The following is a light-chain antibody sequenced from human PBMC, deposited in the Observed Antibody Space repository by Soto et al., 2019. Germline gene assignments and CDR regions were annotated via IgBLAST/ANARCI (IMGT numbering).Light chain of an antibody. Sequence: QSALTQPASVSGSPGQSITISCTGTSSDVGNSNRVSWYQHHPGTDPKVMIYDVSNRPSGVSNRFSGSKSGSTASLTISGLQAEDEADYYCSAYTTSIALYVFGAGTKLTVL. J-gene: IGLJ1*01. V-gene: IGLV2-14*02. CDR1: SSDVGNSNR. CDR2: DVS. CDR3: SAYTTSIALYV.